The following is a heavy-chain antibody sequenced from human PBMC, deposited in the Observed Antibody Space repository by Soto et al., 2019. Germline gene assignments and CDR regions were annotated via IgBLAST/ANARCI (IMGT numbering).Heavy chain of an antibody. CDR2: ISTYSGDT. D-gene: IGHD5-12*01. J-gene: IGHJ5*02. CDR1: GYTFFTYD. CDR3: ARHHGPTTSENWFDP. V-gene: IGHV1-18*01. Sequence: ASVKVSCKASGYTFFTYDISWVRQAPGQGLEWMGWISTYSGDTMCAQKFQGRVTMTTDTSTTTAYLELRSLRSDDTAVYYCARHHGPTTSENWFDPWGKGTLVTVSS.